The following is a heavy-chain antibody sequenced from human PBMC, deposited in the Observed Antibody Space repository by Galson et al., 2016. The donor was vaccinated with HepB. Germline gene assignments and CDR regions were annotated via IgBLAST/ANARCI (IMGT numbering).Heavy chain of an antibody. CDR1: GGTFSSYA. J-gene: IGHJ2*01. V-gene: IGHV1-69*13. D-gene: IGHD6-19*01. Sequence: SVKVSCKASGGTFSSYALSWVRQAPGQGLEWMGGIIPIFDSANYAQNFQGRVTITADESTTTVYMELSSLRSEDTAVYYCARGSEGIAVAGTGYFDLWGRGTLVTVSS. CDR2: IIPIFDSA. CDR3: ARGSEGIAVAGTGYFDL.